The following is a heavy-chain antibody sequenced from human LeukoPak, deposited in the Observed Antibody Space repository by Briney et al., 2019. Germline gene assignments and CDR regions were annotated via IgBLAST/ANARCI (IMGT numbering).Heavy chain of an antibody. CDR3: AKIPDYDILTNNWFDP. CDR2: IIGSGGST. CDR1: GFTFSSYG. J-gene: IGHJ5*02. Sequence: GVLRLSSAASGFTFSSYGMSWVRQAPAKGLEWGSAIIGSGGSTYYADSVKGRFTISRDNSKNTLYLQMNSLRAEDTAVYYCAKIPDYDILTNNWFDPWGQGTLVTVSS. V-gene: IGHV3-23*01. D-gene: IGHD3-9*01.